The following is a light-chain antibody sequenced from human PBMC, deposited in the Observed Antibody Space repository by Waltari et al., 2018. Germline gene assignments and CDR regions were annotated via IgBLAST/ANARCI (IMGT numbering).Light chain of an antibody. CDR1: SNDVGGYNH. CDR3: CSYAGSYTVL. J-gene: IGLJ2*01. CDR2: DVF. V-gene: IGLV2-11*01. Sequence: QSALTQPRSVSGSPGQSVTFSCTGTSNDVGGYNHVSWYQQSPGKAPKLMIYDVFNRPSGVPDRFSGSKSGNTASLTIYGLQADDEADYYCCSYAGSYTVLFGGGTKLTVL.